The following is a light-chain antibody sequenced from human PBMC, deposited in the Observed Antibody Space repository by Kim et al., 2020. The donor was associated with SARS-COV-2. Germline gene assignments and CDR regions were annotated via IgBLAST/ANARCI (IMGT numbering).Light chain of an antibody. Sequence: ATVGDRVTITCRASQSIYSFLAWYQQKPGNVPKILIYKASTLESGVPSRFSGSESGTEFTLTISSLQPDDFATYYCQQFYTYPITFGQGTRLEIK. J-gene: IGKJ5*01. CDR2: KAS. CDR3: QQFYTYPIT. V-gene: IGKV1-5*03. CDR1: QSIYSF.